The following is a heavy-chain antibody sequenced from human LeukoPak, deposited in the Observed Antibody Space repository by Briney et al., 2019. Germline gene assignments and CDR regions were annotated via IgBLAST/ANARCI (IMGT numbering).Heavy chain of an antibody. J-gene: IGHJ4*02. CDR2: IYYSGNT. CDR1: GSSISNYY. Sequence: SETLSLTCTVSGSSISNYYWGWIRQAPGKGLEWIGSIYYSGNTYYNPSLKGRVTISVDTSKNQFSLNLSSVTAADTAVYFCSRLQWFGDLGNYWGQGILVTVSS. V-gene: IGHV4-39*01. D-gene: IGHD3-10*01. CDR3: SRLQWFGDLGNY.